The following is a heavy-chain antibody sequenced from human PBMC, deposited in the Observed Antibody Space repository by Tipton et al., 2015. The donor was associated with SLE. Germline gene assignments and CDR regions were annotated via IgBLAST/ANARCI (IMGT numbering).Heavy chain of an antibody. CDR3: ARDDETNSAWYNWLDP. CDR2: INSDGSVT. CDR1: GFTFRSYW. J-gene: IGHJ5*02. D-gene: IGHD2-8*01. V-gene: IGHV3-74*01. Sequence: SLRLSCAASGFTFRSYWMHWVRRGPGKGLEWISYINSDGSVTKYADSVKGRFTISRDNAKNTVYLQMTTLSVEDAAVYYCARDDETNSAWYNWLDPWGQGTLVTVSS.